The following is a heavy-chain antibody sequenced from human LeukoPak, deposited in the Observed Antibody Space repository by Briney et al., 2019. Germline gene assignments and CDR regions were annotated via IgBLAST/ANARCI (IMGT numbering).Heavy chain of an antibody. Sequence: GGSLRLSCAASGFAFSNYWMNWVRQAPGKGPEWVAIIKKDGSEKYYVDSVKGRFTISRDNAKNSLYLQMNSLRADDTAVYFCAGGAGFLIDYWGQGALVTVSS. CDR3: AGGAGFLIDY. CDR2: IKKDGSEK. J-gene: IGHJ4*02. CDR1: GFAFSNYW. V-gene: IGHV3-7*01. D-gene: IGHD2/OR15-2a*01.